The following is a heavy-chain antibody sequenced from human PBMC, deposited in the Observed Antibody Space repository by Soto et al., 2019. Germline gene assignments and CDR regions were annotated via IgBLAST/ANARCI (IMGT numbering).Heavy chain of an antibody. CDR3: ARDVASSGWYFDY. Sequence: PGGSLRLSCAASGFTFSIYSMNWVRQAPGKGLEWVSSISSSSSYIYYADSVKGRFTISRDNAKNSLYLQMNSLRAEDTAVYYCARDVASSGWYFDYWGQGTLVTVSS. J-gene: IGHJ4*02. V-gene: IGHV3-21*01. CDR1: GFTFSIYS. CDR2: ISSSSSYI. D-gene: IGHD6-19*01.